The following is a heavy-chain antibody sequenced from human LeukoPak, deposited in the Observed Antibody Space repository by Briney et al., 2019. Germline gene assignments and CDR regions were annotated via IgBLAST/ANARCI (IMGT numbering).Heavy chain of an antibody. J-gene: IGHJ5*02. Sequence: GSLRLSCAASGFTFSSYEMNWVRQAPGKGLEWVSYISSSGSGSTIYYADSVKGRFTISRVNAKNSLYLQMNSLRAEDTAVYYCARGTGYCLDPWGQGTLVTVSS. V-gene: IGHV3-48*03. CDR3: ARGTGYCLDP. D-gene: IGHD2-2*03. CDR1: GFTFSSYE. CDR2: ISSSGSGSTI.